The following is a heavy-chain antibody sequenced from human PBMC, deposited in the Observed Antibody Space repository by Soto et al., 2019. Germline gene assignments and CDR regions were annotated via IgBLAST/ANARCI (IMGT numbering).Heavy chain of an antibody. V-gene: IGHV1-18*04. CDR1: GSTFTSYG. J-gene: IGHJ4*02. CDR3: AADDRHYGDYLAY. D-gene: IGHD4-17*01. CDR2: ISAYNGNT. Sequence: ASVNVSCTASGSTFTSYGISWVRQAPGQGLEWMGWISAYNGNTNYAQKLQERVTITRDMSTSTAYMELSSLRSEDTAVYYCAADDRHYGDYLAYWGQGTLVTVSS.